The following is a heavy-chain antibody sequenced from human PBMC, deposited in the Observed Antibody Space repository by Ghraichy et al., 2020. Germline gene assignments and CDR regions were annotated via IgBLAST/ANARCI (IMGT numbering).Heavy chain of an antibody. CDR1: GGSFSGYY. CDR3: ATPRFWHWEGAFDI. D-gene: IGHD1-26*01. CDR2: INHSGST. J-gene: IGHJ3*02. Sequence: SETPSLTCAVYGGSFSGYYWSWIRQPPGKGLEWIGEINHSGSTNYNPSLKSRVTISVDTSKNQFSLKLSSVTAADTAVYYCATPRFWHWEGAFDIWGQGTMVTVSS. V-gene: IGHV4-34*01.